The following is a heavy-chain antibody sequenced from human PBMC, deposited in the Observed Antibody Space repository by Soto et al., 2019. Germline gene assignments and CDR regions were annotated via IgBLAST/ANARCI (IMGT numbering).Heavy chain of an antibody. J-gene: IGHJ4*02. CDR2: IIPLLGTT. CDR1: GNTSSSYS. V-gene: IGHV1-69*13. CDR3: ARGYPPMLPFDF. D-gene: IGHD2-2*02. Sequence: SVKVSCKASGNTSSSYSFTWVRQAPGKGFELLGGIIPLLGTTDYAQKFQGRANITADESTTTVYMDLSGLTSEDTAMYYCARGYPPMLPFDFWGQGTLVTVSS.